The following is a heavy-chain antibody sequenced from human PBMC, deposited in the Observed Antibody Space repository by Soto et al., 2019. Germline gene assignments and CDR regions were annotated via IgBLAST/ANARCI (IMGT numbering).Heavy chain of an antibody. V-gene: IGHV3-23*01. D-gene: IGHD3-3*01. CDR3: AKVGVATDGDYL. J-gene: IGHJ5*02. CDR1: GVSISNHA. CDR2: ISGGGQAT. Sequence: GGSLRLSCVVSGVSISNHAMTWVRQAPGEGLEWVAVISGGGQATHYVDSVKGRFTISRDNSKNMVFLQMNSLRIEDTALYFCAKVGVATDGDYLWGQGTVVTVSS.